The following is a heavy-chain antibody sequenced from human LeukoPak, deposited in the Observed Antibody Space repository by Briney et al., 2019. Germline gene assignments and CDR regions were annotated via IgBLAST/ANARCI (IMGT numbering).Heavy chain of an antibody. D-gene: IGHD4-17*01. CDR2: ISYDGSNK. CDR1: GFTFSSYG. J-gene: IGHJ1*01. Sequence: PGGSLRLSCAASGFTFSSYGMHWVRQAPGKGLEWVAVISYDGSNKYYADSVKGRFTISRDNSKNTLYLQMNSLGAEDTAVYYCAKAEGDYGDYLYFQHWGQGTLVTVSS. V-gene: IGHV3-30*18. CDR3: AKAEGDYGDYLYFQH.